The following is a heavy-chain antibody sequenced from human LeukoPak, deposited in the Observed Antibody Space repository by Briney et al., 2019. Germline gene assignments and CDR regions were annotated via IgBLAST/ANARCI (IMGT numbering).Heavy chain of an antibody. V-gene: IGHV3-21*01. J-gene: IGHJ4*02. CDR3: AKTYYYDSSGYYTDY. Sequence: GGSLRLSCAASGFTFSSYSMNWVRQAPGKGLEWVSSISSSSSYIYYADSVKGRFTISGDNAKNSLYLQMNSLRAEDTAVYYCAKTYYYDSSGYYTDYWGQGTLVTVSS. D-gene: IGHD3-22*01. CDR2: ISSSSSYI. CDR1: GFTFSSYS.